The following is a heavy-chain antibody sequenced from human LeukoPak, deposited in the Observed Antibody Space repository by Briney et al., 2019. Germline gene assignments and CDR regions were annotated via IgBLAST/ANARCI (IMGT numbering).Heavy chain of an antibody. V-gene: IGHV1-8*01. CDR2: MSPNSANT. Sequence: ASVKVSCKASGYTFTSYDINWVRQATGQGLEWMAWMSPNSANTGYAQNFQGRVTMTRDTSINTAYMELNSLRSEGTAVYYCARGVTRGVDYWGQGTLVTVSS. J-gene: IGHJ4*02. CDR3: ARGVTRGVDY. D-gene: IGHD3-10*01. CDR1: GYTFTSYD.